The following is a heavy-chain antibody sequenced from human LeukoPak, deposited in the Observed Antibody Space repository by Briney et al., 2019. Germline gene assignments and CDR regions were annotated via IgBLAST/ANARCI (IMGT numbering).Heavy chain of an antibody. Sequence: GGSLRLSCVASEFIFSDYWMSWVRQAPGKGLEWVANIKQGGREEKYVGSVKGRFAISRDNAENSVYLQMHGLRAEDTAVYFCARGEHKATITGLDSWGQGTLVTVSS. CDR2: IKQGGREE. CDR1: EFIFSDYW. J-gene: IGHJ4*02. D-gene: IGHD5-24*01. V-gene: IGHV3-7*01. CDR3: ARGEHKATITGLDS.